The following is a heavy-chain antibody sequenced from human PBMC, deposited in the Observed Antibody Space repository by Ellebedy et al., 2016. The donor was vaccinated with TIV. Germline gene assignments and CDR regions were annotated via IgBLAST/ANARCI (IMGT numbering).Heavy chain of an antibody. CDR1: GFSLSTSGVG. Sequence: SGPTLVKPTQTLTLTCTFSGFSLSTSGVGVGWIRQPPGKAPECLVLIYWDDDKRYNPSLRSRLTITKTTSNNAVVFTMSNMDPVDTATYYCAHRPGPSGRSWDVGFFDYWGQGALVTVSS. V-gene: IGHV2-5*02. D-gene: IGHD1-1*01. CDR2: IYWDDDK. CDR3: AHRPGPSGRSWDVGFFDY. J-gene: IGHJ4*02.